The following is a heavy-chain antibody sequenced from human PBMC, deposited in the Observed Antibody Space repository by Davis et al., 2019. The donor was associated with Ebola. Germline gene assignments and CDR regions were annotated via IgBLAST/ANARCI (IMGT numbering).Heavy chain of an antibody. Sequence: MPSQTLSPTCIVSGGFISSYYWSWIRQPPGKGLEWIGYIYYSGSTNYNPSLKSRVTISVDTSKNQFSLKLSSVTAADTAVYYGAKDERTYYYDSSGYYATSAHFDYWGQGTLVTVSS. CDR2: IYYSGST. V-gene: IGHV4-59*12. CDR3: AKDERTYYYDSSGYYATSAHFDY. J-gene: IGHJ4*02. D-gene: IGHD3-22*01. CDR1: GGFISSYY.